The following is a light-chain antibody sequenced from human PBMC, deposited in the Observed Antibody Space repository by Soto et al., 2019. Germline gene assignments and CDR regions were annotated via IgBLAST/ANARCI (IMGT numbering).Light chain of an antibody. Sequence: EIILPNSPATLSVSPGEGATLSCRSSQSVGSDLAWYQQKPGQAPRLLIYAASTRATGISARFSGSGSGTEFTLTISSLVYEEFGVYYCHQYNDWPRATFGEGTKVDIK. CDR2: AAS. J-gene: IGKJ4*01. CDR3: HQYNDWPRAT. CDR1: QSVGSD. V-gene: IGKV3-15*01.